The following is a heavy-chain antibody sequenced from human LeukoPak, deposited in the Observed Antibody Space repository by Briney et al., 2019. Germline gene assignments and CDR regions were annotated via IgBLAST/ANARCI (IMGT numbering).Heavy chain of an antibody. V-gene: IGHV1-2*02. CDR2: INPNSGGT. J-gene: IGHJ5*02. CDR1: GYTFTGYY. CDR3: ARAALVRGGHGDNWFDP. D-gene: IGHD3-10*01. Sequence: ASVKVSCKASGYTFTGYYMHWVRQAPGQGLEWMGWINPNSGGTNYAQKFQGRVTMTRDTSISTAYMELSRLRSGDTAVYYCARAALVRGGHGDNWFDPWGQGTLVTVSS.